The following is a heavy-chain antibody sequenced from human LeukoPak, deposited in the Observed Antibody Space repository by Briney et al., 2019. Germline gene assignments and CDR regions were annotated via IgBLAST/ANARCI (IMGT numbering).Heavy chain of an antibody. D-gene: IGHD3-10*01. CDR2: IPYDGSNK. CDR3: ARAYYYGSGSYHDY. CDR1: GFTFSSYA. V-gene: IGHV3-30*04. Sequence: GGSLRLSCAASGFTFSSYAMHWVRQAPGKGLEWVAVIPYDGSNKYYADSVKGRFTISRDNSKNTLYLQMNSLRAEDTAVYYCARAYYYGSGSYHDYWGQGTLVTVSS. J-gene: IGHJ4*02.